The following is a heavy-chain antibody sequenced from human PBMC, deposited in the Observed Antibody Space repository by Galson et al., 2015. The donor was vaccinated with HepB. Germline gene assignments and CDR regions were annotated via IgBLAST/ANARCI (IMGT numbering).Heavy chain of an antibody. D-gene: IGHD6-19*01. Sequence: SVKVSCKASGYTFTSYAMNWVRQAPGQGLEWMGWINTNTGNPTYAQGFTGRFAFSLDTSVSTAYLQISSLKAEDTAVYYCAREISSGWPNLDYWGQGTLVTVSS. CDR1: GYTFTSYA. V-gene: IGHV7-4-1*02. CDR2: INTNTGNP. CDR3: AREISSGWPNLDY. J-gene: IGHJ4*02.